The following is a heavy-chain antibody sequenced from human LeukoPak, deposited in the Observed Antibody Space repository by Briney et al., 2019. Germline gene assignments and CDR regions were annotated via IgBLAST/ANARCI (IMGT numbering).Heavy chain of an antibody. CDR1: GFTFSDYR. CDR2: IKEDGSRK. D-gene: IGHD5-24*01. V-gene: IGHV3-7*01. Sequence: GGSLRLSCAASGFTFSDYRMTWVRQAPGKGLEWVANIKEDGSRKYYVDSVKGRFTISRDNAKNSQYLQMNSLRVEDTAVYYCARMGRLDYWGQGTLVTVSS. CDR3: ARMGRLDY. J-gene: IGHJ4*02.